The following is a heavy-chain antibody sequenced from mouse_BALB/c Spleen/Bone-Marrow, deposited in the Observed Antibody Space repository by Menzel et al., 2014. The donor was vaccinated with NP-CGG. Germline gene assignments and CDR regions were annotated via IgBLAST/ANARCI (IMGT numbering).Heavy chain of an antibody. CDR2: ISYSGST. CDR1: GDSITSGY. Sequence: DVMLVESGPSLVKPSQTLSLTCSVTGDSITSGYWNWIRKFPGNKLGYMGYISYSGSTYYNPSLKSRISISRDISKNQYYLQLNSVTTEDTATYYCARDSSGGILAMDYWGQGTSVTVSS. V-gene: IGHV3-8*02. J-gene: IGHJ4*01. CDR3: ARDSSGGILAMDY. D-gene: IGHD3-2*01.